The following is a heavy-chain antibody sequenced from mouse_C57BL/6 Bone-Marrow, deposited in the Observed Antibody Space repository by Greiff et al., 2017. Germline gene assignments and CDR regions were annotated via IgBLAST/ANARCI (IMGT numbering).Heavy chain of an antibody. Sequence: QVHVKQSGAELARPGASVKLSCKASGYTFTSYGISWVKQRTGQGLEWIGEIYPRSGNTYYNEKFKGKATLTADKSSSTAYMELRSLTSEYSAVYFCARRRVYYDYSYFDYWGQGTTLTVSS. V-gene: IGHV1-81*01. D-gene: IGHD2-4*01. CDR1: GYTFTSYG. CDR2: IYPRSGNT. CDR3: ARRRVYYDYSYFDY. J-gene: IGHJ2*01.